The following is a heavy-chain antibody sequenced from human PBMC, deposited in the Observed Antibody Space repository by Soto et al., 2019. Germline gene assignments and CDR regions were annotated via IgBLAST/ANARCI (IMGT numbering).Heavy chain of an antibody. CDR3: ARQTGMATMLTRPDYFDY. D-gene: IGHD3-16*01. CDR2: IFYSGST. CDR1: GGSISSSSYY. J-gene: IGHJ4*02. Sequence: SETLSLTCTVSGGSISSSSYYWGWIRQPPGKGLEWIGSIFYSGSTYYNPSLKSRVTISEDTSKNHFSLKLSSMTAADTAVYYCARQTGMATMLTRPDYFDYWGQGTLVTVSS. V-gene: IGHV4-39*01.